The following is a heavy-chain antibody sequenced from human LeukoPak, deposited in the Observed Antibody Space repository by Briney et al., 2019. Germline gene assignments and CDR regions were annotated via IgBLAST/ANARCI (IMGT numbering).Heavy chain of an antibody. J-gene: IGHJ5*02. CDR3: ARHILWFGELLFNWFDP. CDR2: IYYSGST. CDR1: GASISSHY. Sequence: SETLSLTCIVSGASISSHYWNWIRQPAGKGLEWIGSIYYSGSTYYNPSLKSRVTISVDTSKNQFSLKLSSVTVADTAVYYCARHILWFGELLFNWFDPWGQGTLVTVSS. V-gene: IGHV4-59*05. D-gene: IGHD3-10*01.